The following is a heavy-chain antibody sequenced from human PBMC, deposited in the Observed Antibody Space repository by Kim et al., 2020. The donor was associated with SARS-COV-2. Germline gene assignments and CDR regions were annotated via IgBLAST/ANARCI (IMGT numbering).Heavy chain of an antibody. CDR2: ISWNSGSI. CDR1: GFTFDDYA. V-gene: IGHV3-9*01. CDR3: AKASNYEVSTPSFDY. Sequence: GGSLRLSCAASGFTFDDYAMHWVRQAPGKGLEWVSGISWNSGSIGYADSVKGRFTISRDTAKNSLYLQMNSLRAEDTALYYCAKASNYEVSTPSFDYWGQGTLVTVSS. D-gene: IGHD3-16*01. J-gene: IGHJ4*02.